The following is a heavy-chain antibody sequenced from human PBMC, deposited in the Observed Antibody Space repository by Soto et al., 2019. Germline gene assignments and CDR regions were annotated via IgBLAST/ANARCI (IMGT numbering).Heavy chain of an antibody. V-gene: IGHV3-48*03. J-gene: IGHJ6*02. D-gene: IGHD6-6*01. CDR3: ARKHSSSYYYYGIDV. Sequence: EVQLVESGGGLVQPGGSLRLSCAASGFTFSSYEMNWVRQAPGKGLEWVSYISSSGSTIYYADSVKGRFTISRDNAKNSLYLKMNSLRAEDTAVYYCARKHSSSYYYYGIDVWGQGTTVTVSS. CDR1: GFTFSSYE. CDR2: ISSSGSTI.